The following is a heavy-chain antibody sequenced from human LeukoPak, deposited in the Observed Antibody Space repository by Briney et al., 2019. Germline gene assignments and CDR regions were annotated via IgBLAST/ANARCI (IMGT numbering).Heavy chain of an antibody. J-gene: IGHJ4*02. CDR1: GFTFSNYS. V-gene: IGHV3-21*04. CDR2: ISSSSSYI. D-gene: IGHD3-22*01. Sequence: GGSLRLSCAASGFTFSNYSMNWVRQAPGKGLEWVSSISSSSSYIYYADSVKGRFTISRDNSKNTLYLQMNSLRAEDTAVYYCARGGDSSGYSDYWGQGTLVTVSS. CDR3: ARGGDSSGYSDY.